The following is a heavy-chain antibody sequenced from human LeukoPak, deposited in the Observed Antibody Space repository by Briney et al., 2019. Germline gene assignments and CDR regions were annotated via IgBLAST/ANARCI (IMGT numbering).Heavy chain of an antibody. Sequence: GESLKISCKGSGYKFTNYWIAWVRQMPGQGLEWLGIIYPRDSDTRYSPSFQGQVTISADKSISTAYLQWSSLKASDTAMYYCASPKRPRDAFDIWGQGTMVTVSS. CDR2: IYPRDSDT. J-gene: IGHJ3*02. CDR3: ASPKRPRDAFDI. D-gene: IGHD5-24*01. V-gene: IGHV5-51*01. CDR1: GYKFTNYW.